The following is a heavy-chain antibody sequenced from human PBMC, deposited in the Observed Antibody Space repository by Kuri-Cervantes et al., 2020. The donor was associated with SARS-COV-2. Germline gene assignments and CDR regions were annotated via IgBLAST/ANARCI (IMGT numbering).Heavy chain of an antibody. CDR3: AKPTGLIAARRWFDP. V-gene: IGHV3-72*01. J-gene: IGHJ5*02. CDR2: IRSKDEDYAT. D-gene: IGHD6-6*01. CDR1: GFTFSDHY. Sequence: GESLKISCAASGFTFSDHYMDWVRQAPGKGLEWVGRIRSKDEDYATAHAAPVIGRFTISRDNSKNTLYLQMNSLRAEDTAVYYCAKPTGLIAARRWFDPWGQGTLVTGSS.